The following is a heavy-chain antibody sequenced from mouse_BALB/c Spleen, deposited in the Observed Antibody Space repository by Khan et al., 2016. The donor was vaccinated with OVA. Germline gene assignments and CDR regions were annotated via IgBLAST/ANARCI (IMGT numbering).Heavy chain of an antibody. CDR3: ARDGADRKNGGWFAY. Sequence: QVQLKQSGAELARPGASVKMSCKASGYTFTSYTIHWIKKRPGQGLEWIGYINPSNGYTNYNQKFKDKATLTTDKSSTTAYLQLSSLTSDDSAVYNCARDGADRKNGGWFAYWGQGTLVTVSA. V-gene: IGHV1-4*01. J-gene: IGHJ3*01. D-gene: IGHD1-2*01. CDR2: INPSNGYT. CDR1: GYTFTSYT.